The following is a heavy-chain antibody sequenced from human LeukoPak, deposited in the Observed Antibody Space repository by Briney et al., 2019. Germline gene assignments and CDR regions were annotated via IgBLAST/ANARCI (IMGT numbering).Heavy chain of an antibody. CDR1: GGTFSSYA. Sequence: SVKVSCKASGGTFSSYAISWVRQAPGQGLEWMGGIIPIFGTADYAQKFQGRVTITTDESTSTAYMELSSLRSEDTAVYYCARALDVVVPAATYYYYYYMDVWGKGTTVTVSS. CDR2: IIPIFGTA. CDR3: ARALDVVVPAATYYYYYYMDV. J-gene: IGHJ6*03. D-gene: IGHD2-2*01. V-gene: IGHV1-69*05.